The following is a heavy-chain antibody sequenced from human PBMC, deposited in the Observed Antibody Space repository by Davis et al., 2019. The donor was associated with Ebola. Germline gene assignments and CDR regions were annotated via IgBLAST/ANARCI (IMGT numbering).Heavy chain of an antibody. CDR1: GFTFLNYA. Sequence: GESLKLSCATSGFTFLNYAMTWFRQAPGKGLELVSTISGAGGSTYDADSVKGRFTISRDNSLNTLYLQMSNLRAEDTAVYYCARDEHITIFGVVTLDYWGQGTLVTVSS. CDR2: ISGAGGST. V-gene: IGHV3-23*01. D-gene: IGHD3-3*01. J-gene: IGHJ4*02. CDR3: ARDEHITIFGVVTLDY.